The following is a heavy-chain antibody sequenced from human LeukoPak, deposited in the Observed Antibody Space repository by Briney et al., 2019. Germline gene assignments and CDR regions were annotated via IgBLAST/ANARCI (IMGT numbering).Heavy chain of an antibody. CDR1: GYSFTSYW. CDR3: ARGIVRGVISPWFDP. CDR2: IYPGYSDT. Sequence: GESLKISRKGSGYSFTSYWIGWVREMPGKGLECMGIIYPGYSDTRYSPSFQGQVNISADKSISTAYLQWSSRKASYTAMYYCARGIVRGVISPWFDPWGQGTLVTVSS. J-gene: IGHJ5*02. D-gene: IGHD3-10*01. V-gene: IGHV5-51*01.